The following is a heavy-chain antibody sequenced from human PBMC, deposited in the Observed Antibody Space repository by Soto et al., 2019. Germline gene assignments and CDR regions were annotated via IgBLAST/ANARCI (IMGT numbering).Heavy chain of an antibody. D-gene: IGHD3-3*01. Sequence: QVQLQESGPRLVKPSETLSLTCTVSGGSISTYYWSWIRQSPGKGLEWIGYVYYNGRTKYNPSLKRRVTISVDTSKNQFSLNLNSVNAADTAVYYCARDGSGVDFWDGPYDFDYWGQGILVTVSS. CDR2: VYYNGRT. CDR3: ARDGSGVDFWDGPYDFDY. J-gene: IGHJ4*02. CDR1: GGSISTYY. V-gene: IGHV4-59*01.